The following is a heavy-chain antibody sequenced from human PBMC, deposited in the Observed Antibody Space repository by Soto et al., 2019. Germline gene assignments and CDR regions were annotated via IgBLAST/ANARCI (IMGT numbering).Heavy chain of an antibody. Sequence: SETLSLTCTVSGGSIGSYYWSWIRQPPGKGLEWIGYIYYSGSTNYNPSLKSRVTISVDTSKNQFSLKLSSVTAADTAVYYCARGRMAGCSDVWGQGTTVTVSS. D-gene: IGHD6-19*01. CDR1: GGSIGSYY. CDR2: IYYSGST. J-gene: IGHJ6*02. CDR3: ARGRMAGCSDV. V-gene: IGHV4-59*01.